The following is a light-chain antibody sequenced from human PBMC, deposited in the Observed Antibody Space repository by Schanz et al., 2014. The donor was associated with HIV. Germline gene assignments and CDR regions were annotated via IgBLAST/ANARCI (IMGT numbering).Light chain of an antibody. CDR2: GVD. V-gene: IGLV2-14*02. CDR3: SSFTRGTTPVI. J-gene: IGLJ2*01. Sequence: QSVLTQPASVSGSPGQSITISCTGSSNDVGGYNLVSWYQQHPGQVPKLMIYGVDKRPSGVSHRFSGAKSGNTASLTISGLQAEDEADYYCSSFTRGTTPVIFGGGTKLTVL. CDR1: SNDVGGYNL.